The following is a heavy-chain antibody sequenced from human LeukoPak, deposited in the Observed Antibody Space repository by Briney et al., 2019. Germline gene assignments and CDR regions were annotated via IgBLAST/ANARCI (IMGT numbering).Heavy chain of an antibody. CDR1: GYTLTELS. V-gene: IGHV1-69*13. D-gene: IGHD6-13*01. CDR3: ARVLSGIAAAVGWFDP. J-gene: IGHJ5*02. CDR2: IIPIFGTA. Sequence: SVKVSCKVSGYTLTELSMHWVRQAPGKGLEWMGGIIPIFGTANYAQKFQGRVTITADESTSTAYMELRSLRSDDTAVYYCARVLSGIAAAVGWFDPWGQGTLVTVSS.